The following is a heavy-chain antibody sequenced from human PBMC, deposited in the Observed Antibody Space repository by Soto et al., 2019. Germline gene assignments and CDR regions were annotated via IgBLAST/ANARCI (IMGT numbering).Heavy chain of an antibody. D-gene: IGHD3-22*01. V-gene: IGHV3-9*01. CDR2: ISWNSGSI. Sequence: EVQLVESGGGLVQPGRSLRLACAASGFTFDDYAMHWVRQAPGKGLEWVSGISWNSGSIGYADSVKGRFIISRDNAKNSLYLQMNSLRAEDTGLYYCAKDRAPYYYDTSGYRGGMDVWGQGTTVTVS. CDR1: GFTFDDYA. CDR3: AKDRAPYYYDTSGYRGGMDV. J-gene: IGHJ6*02.